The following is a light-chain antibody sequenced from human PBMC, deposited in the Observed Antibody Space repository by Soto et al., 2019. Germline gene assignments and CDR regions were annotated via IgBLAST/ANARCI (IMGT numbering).Light chain of an antibody. CDR1: SSNIGTGYD. J-gene: IGLJ1*01. Sequence: QSVLTQPPSVSGAPGQRVTISCTGSSSNIGTGYDVHWYKQLPGTAPKLLIYANINRPSGVPDRYSGSKSGTSASLAITGLQAEDEADYYCQSYDSSLSGYVFGTGTKVT. CDR3: QSYDSSLSGYV. CDR2: ANI. V-gene: IGLV1-40*01.